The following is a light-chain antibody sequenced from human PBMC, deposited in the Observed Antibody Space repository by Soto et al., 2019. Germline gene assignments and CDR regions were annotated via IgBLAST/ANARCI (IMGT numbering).Light chain of an antibody. CDR1: QTISTY. Sequence: DIQMTQSPSSLSASVGARVTISCRASQTISTYLHWYQHKPGRAPRLLISDVSTLQSGVPGRFRGSGSETEFTLTISSLQPEDFATYYCQQSYSTPPTFGQGTRLEIK. CDR2: DVS. CDR3: QQSYSTPPT. J-gene: IGKJ5*01. V-gene: IGKV1-39*01.